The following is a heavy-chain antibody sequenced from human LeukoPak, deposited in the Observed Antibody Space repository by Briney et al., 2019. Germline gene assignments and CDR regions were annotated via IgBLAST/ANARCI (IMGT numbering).Heavy chain of an antibody. D-gene: IGHD2/OR15-2a*01. Sequence: PGGSLRLSCAASGFSFMNAWMIWVLQAPGKGLEWVGRIKSNADGGTPDYAAPARGRFTISRDDSKNTLYLQMNSLKTEDTAVYYCTTFYHEYSPYWGRGTLVTVSS. J-gene: IGHJ4*02. CDR3: TTFYHEYSPY. V-gene: IGHV3-15*01. CDR2: IKSNADGGTP. CDR1: GFSFMNAW.